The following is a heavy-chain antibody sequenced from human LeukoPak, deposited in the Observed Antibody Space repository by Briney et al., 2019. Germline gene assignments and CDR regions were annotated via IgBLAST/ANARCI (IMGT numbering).Heavy chain of an antibody. Sequence: SETLSLSCTVSGGSMSSNTHSWGWVRQPPGKGLEWIGSVRYGGSTYYNPSVNSRVSVSADTSKNHFSLNLTSVTAADTAVYYCARVSDSSWFSIHDAFDIWGQGTMVTVSS. CDR3: ARVSDSSWFSIHDAFDI. D-gene: IGHD6-13*01. CDR1: GGSMSSNTHS. V-gene: IGHV4-39*02. J-gene: IGHJ3*02. CDR2: VRYGGST.